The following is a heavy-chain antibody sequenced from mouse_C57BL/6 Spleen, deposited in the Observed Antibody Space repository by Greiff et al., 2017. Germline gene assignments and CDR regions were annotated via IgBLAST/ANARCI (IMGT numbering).Heavy chain of an antibody. Sequence: EVQLVESGGGLVKPGGSLKLSCAASGFTFSDYGMHWVRQAPEKGLEWVAYISSGSSTIYYADTVKGRFTISRDNAKNTLFLQMTSLRSEDTAMYYCAREVYYDYGGWFAYWGQGTLVTVSA. CDR2: ISSGSSTI. J-gene: IGHJ3*01. CDR1: GFTFSDYG. CDR3: AREVYYDYGGWFAY. V-gene: IGHV5-17*01. D-gene: IGHD2-4*01.